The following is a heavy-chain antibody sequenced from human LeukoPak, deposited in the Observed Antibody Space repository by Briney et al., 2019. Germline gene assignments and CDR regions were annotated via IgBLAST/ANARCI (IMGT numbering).Heavy chain of an antibody. V-gene: IGHV3-33*08. CDR1: GFTFSSYG. Sequence: PGGSLRLSCAASGFTFSSYGMHWVRQAPGKGLEWVAVIWYDGSNKYYADSVKGRFTISRDNSKNTLYLQMNSLRAEDTAVYYCAREDYGSGTPHFDYWGQGTLVTVSS. J-gene: IGHJ4*02. CDR2: IWYDGSNK. CDR3: AREDYGSGTPHFDY. D-gene: IGHD3-10*01.